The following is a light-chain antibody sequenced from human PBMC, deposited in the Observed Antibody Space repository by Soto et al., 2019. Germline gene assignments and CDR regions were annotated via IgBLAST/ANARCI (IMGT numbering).Light chain of an antibody. CDR2: EVS. CDR1: STDVGGYNY. CDR3: SSYAGSNNRGV. Sequence: LTQPPSASGSPGQSVTISCTGTSTDVGGYNYISWYQHHPGKGPKLIIYEVSERPSGVPDRFSGSKSGNTASLTVSGLQAEDEADYYCSSYAGSNNRGVFGSGTKVTVL. J-gene: IGLJ1*01. V-gene: IGLV2-8*01.